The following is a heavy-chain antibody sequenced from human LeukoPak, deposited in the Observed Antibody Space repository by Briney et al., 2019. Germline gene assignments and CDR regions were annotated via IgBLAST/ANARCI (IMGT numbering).Heavy chain of an antibody. CDR2: IYHSGST. D-gene: IGHD2-15*01. CDR3: ARERTWGVDCSGGSCPFDY. J-gene: IGHJ4*02. CDR1: GYSISSGYY. V-gene: IGHV4-38-2*02. Sequence: PSETLSLTCTVSGYSISSGYYWGWIRQPPGKGLEWIGSIYHSGSTYYNPSLKSRVTISVDTSKNQFSLKLSSVTAADTAVYCCARERTWGVDCSGGSCPFDYWGQGTLVTVSS.